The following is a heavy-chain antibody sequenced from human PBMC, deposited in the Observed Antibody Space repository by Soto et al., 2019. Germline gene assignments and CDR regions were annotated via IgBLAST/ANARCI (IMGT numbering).Heavy chain of an antibody. J-gene: IGHJ4*02. CDR3: VKSGDNYNALDY. CDR2: SSNSGSFT. V-gene: IGHV3-11*06. Sequence: GGSLRLNCTASGVSLSNNNMSWIRKAPGKGLEWIGYSSNSGSFTRYADSVKGRFSISRDNAKNSLYLQINSLRGDDTAIYYCVKSGDNYNALDYWGQGTPVIVS. D-gene: IGHD1-1*01. CDR1: GVSLSNNN.